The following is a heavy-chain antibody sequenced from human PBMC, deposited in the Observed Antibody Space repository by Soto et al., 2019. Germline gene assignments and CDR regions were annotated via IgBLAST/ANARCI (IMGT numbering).Heavy chain of an antibody. V-gene: IGHV1-18*01. D-gene: IGHD3-10*01. CDR1: GYTFTSYG. Sequence: QVQLVQSGAEVKKPGASVKVSCKASGYTFTSYGISWVRQAPGQGLEWMGWISAYNGNTNYAQKLQDRVTMTTDTSTSTAYMELRSLRSDDTAVYYCARTITMVRGVITDYYYYGMDVWGQGTTVTVSS. CDR3: ARTITMVRGVITDYYYYGMDV. J-gene: IGHJ6*02. CDR2: ISAYNGNT.